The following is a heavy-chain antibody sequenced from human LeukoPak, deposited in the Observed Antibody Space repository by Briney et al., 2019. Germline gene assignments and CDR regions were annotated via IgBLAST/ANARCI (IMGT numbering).Heavy chain of an antibody. V-gene: IGHV3-13*01. CDR2: IGTAGDT. Sequence: GGSLRLSCAASGFTFSSYDMHWVRQATGKGLEWVSAIGTAGDTYYPGSVKGRFTISRENAKNSLYLQMNSLRAGDTAVCYCARVSGWDDAFDIWGQGTMVTVSS. J-gene: IGHJ3*02. CDR3: ARVSGWDDAFDI. D-gene: IGHD6-19*01. CDR1: GFTFSSYD.